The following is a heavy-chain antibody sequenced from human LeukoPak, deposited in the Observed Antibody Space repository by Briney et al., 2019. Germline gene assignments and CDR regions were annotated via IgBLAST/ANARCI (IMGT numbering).Heavy chain of an antibody. CDR2: IYYSGST. CDR3: ARSDYGDVYYYYGMDV. Sequence: SETLSLTCTVSGGSISSYYWSWIRQPPGKGLEWIGYIYYSGSTNYNPSLKSRVTISVDTSKNQFSLKLSSVTAADTAVYYCARSDYGDVYYYYGMDVWGQGTTVTVSS. D-gene: IGHD4-17*01. J-gene: IGHJ6*02. V-gene: IGHV4-59*01. CDR1: GGSISSYY.